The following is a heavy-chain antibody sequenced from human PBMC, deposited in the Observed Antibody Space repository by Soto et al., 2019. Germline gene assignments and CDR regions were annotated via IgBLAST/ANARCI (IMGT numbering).Heavy chain of an antibody. CDR2: IYYSGST. J-gene: IGHJ4*02. CDR1: GGSISSGGYY. V-gene: IGHV4-31*03. Sequence: PSETLSLTCTVSGGSISSGGYYWSWIRQHPGRGLEWIGYIYYSGSTYYNPSLKSRVTISVDTSKNQFSLKLSSVTAADTAVYYCARVVATTFYPDYWGQGTLVTVSS. D-gene: IGHD5-12*01. CDR3: ARVVATTFYPDY.